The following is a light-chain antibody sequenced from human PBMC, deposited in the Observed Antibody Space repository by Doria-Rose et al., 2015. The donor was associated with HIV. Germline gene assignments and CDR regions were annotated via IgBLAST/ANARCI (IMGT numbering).Light chain of an antibody. Sequence: TQSPGTLSLSPGERATLSCRASQSFSSTYLAWYQQKPGQAPSLLIYDGSTRATGIPDRFSASGSGTDFTLTINRLEPEDFALYYCHQYGPSWTFGQGPKVEI. CDR2: DGS. V-gene: IGKV3-20*01. J-gene: IGKJ1*01. CDR3: HQYGPSWT. CDR1: QSFSSTY.